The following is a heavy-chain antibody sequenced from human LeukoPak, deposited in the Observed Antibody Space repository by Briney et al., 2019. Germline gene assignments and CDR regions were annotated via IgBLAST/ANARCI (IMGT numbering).Heavy chain of an antibody. CDR1: GFTFSSYS. CDR3: ARDVDTAMAYDGVY. CDR2: ISSSSSYI. Sequence: GGFLRLSCAASGFTFSSYSMNWVRQAPGKGLEWVSSISSSSSYIYYADSVKGRFTISRDNAKSSLYLQMNSLRAEDTAVYYCARDVDTAMAYDGVYWGQGTLVTVSS. J-gene: IGHJ4*02. V-gene: IGHV3-21*01. D-gene: IGHD5-18*01.